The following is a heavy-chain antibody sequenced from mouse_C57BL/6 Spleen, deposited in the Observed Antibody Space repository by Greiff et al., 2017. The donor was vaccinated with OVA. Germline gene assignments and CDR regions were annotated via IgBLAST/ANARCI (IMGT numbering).Heavy chain of an antibody. CDR3: ARWRNSRGYFDV. V-gene: IGHV1-69*01. Sequence: QVQLKQPGAELVMPGASVKLSCKASGYTFTSYWMHWVKQRPGQGLEWIGEIDPSDSYTNYNQKFKGKSTLTVDKSSSTAYMQLSSLTSEDSAVYYCARWRNSRGYFDVWGTGTTVTVSS. D-gene: IGHD1-1*01. J-gene: IGHJ1*03. CDR1: GYTFTSYW. CDR2: IDPSDSYT.